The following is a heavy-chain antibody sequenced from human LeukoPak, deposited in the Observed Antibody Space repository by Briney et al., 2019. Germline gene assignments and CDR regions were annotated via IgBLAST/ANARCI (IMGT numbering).Heavy chain of an antibody. V-gene: IGHV3-23*01. CDR2: ISGSGGST. J-gene: IGHJ4*02. CDR1: GFTFSSYA. D-gene: IGHD6-13*01. Sequence: GGSLRLSCAASGFTFSSYAMSWVRQAPGKGLEWVSAISGSGGSTFYADSVKGRFTISRDNSKNTLYLQMNSLRAEDTAVYYCAKDDGYSSRWFDYWGQGTQVTVSS. CDR3: AKDDGYSSRWFDY.